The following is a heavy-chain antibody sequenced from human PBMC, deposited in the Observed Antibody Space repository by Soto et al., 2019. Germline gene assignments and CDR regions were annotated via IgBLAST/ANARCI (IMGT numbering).Heavy chain of an antibody. J-gene: IGHJ5*02. CDR1: GGSISSGGYY. D-gene: IGHD6-19*01. Sequence: QVQLQESGPGLVKPSQTLSLTCTVSGGSISSGGYYWSWIRQHPGKGLEWIGYIYYSGSTYYNPSLKSRVTISVDTSKNQFSLKLSSVTAADTAVYSCARGGSGWYPNWFDPWGQGTLVTVSS. CDR2: IYYSGST. CDR3: ARGGSGWYPNWFDP. V-gene: IGHV4-31*03.